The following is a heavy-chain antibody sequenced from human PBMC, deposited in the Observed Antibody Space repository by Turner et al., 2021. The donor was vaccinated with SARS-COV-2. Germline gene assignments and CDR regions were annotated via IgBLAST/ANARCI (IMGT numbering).Heavy chain of an antibody. CDR2: ISGSGGTT. CDR1: AFTFSSYS. V-gene: IGHV3-23*04. Sequence: VQLVESGGGVVQPGRSLRLSCAASAFTFSSYSMHWVRQAPGKGLEWVSAISGSGGTTYYADSVKGRFTISRDNSKNTLYLQMNSLRAEDTAVYYCAKADRVMIVVVITLFDYWGQGTLVTVSS. D-gene: IGHD3-22*01. J-gene: IGHJ4*02. CDR3: AKADRVMIVVVITLFDY.